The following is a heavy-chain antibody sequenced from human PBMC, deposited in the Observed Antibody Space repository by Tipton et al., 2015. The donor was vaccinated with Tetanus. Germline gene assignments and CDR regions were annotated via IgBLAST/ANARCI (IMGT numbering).Heavy chain of an antibody. CDR3: TRANYDFPNKGPFDF. CDR1: GASLRSGDYN. Sequence: TLSLTCSVSGASLRSGDYNWSWIRQTPGKGLEWLAYISDRGLSNSKYFLKSRITISRDTSRKQFSLKLTSVTAADTAVYYCTRANYDFPNKGPFDFWGQGILVVVSS. D-gene: IGHD3-3*01. V-gene: IGHV4-61*08. CDR2: ISDRGLS. J-gene: IGHJ4*02.